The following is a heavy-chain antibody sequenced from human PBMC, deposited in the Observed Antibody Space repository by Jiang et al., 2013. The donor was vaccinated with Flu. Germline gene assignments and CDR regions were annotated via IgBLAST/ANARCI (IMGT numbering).Heavy chain of an antibody. CDR1: GGSVSSGSYY. D-gene: IGHD6-19*01. V-gene: IGHV4-61*01. J-gene: IGHJ3*02. Sequence: SLTCTVSGGSVSSGSYYWSWIRQPPGKGLEWIGYIYYSGSTNYNPSLKSRVTISVDTSKNQFSLKLSSVTAADTAVYYCARPSNIAVAAAGAFDIWGQGTMVTVSS. CDR3: ARPSNIAVAAAGAFDI. CDR2: IYYSGST.